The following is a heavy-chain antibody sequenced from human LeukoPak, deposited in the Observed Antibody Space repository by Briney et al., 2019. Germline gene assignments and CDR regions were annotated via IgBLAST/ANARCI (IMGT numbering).Heavy chain of an antibody. CDR2: TNPNSGDT. D-gene: IGHD3-10*01. Sequence: ASVKVSCKASGYTFTGYYTHWVRQAPGQGLEWMGWTNPNSGDTKYAQKFQGRVTMTRDTSISTAYVEVSRLTSDDTAIYYCARAGCGSGSHCADYYYGLDAWGQGTTVTVSS. V-gene: IGHV1-2*02. J-gene: IGHJ6*02. CDR1: GYTFTGYY. CDR3: ARAGCGSGSHCADYYYGLDA.